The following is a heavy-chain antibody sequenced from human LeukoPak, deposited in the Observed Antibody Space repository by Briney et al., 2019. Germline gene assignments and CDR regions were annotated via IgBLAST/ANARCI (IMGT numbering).Heavy chain of an antibody. D-gene: IGHD6-19*01. CDR1: GGSISSSSYY. V-gene: IGHV4-39*01. CDR3: ARQEDSTGWGGGYFDY. J-gene: IGHJ4*02. Sequence: SETLSLTCTVSGGSISSSSYYWAWIRQPPGKGLEWVGSIYYSGSAYYKPSLKSRVTISADTSKNQFSLKLSSVIAADTAVYYCARQEDSTGWGGGYFDYWGQGTLVTVSS. CDR2: IYYSGSA.